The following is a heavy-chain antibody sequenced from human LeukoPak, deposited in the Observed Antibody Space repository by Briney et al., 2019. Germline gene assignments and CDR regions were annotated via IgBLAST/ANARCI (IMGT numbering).Heavy chain of an antibody. CDR2: ISSSSSYI. CDR1: GFTFSSYS. D-gene: IGHD3-22*01. CDR3: ARAYDSSGFLFDY. J-gene: IGHJ4*02. Sequence: PGGSLRLSCTASGFTFSSYSMNWVRQAPGKGLEWVSSISSSSSYIYYADSVKGRFTIPRDNAKNSLYLQMNSLRAEDTAVYYCARAYDSSGFLFDYWGQGTLVTVSS. V-gene: IGHV3-21*01.